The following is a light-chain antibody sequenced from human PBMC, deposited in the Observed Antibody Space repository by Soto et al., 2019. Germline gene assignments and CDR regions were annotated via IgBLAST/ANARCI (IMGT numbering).Light chain of an antibody. CDR3: CSFAGSGTQYV. J-gene: IGLJ1*01. CDR2: EGS. V-gene: IGLV2-23*01. CDR1: SSNIGSYNL. Sequence: QSVLTQPASVSWSLGQSITISCIGTSSNIGSYNLVSWYQHQPGKAPKIMIFEGSKRPSGVSNRFSGSRSGNTASLTISGLQAEDEADYYCCSFAGSGTQYVFGTGTKVTVL.